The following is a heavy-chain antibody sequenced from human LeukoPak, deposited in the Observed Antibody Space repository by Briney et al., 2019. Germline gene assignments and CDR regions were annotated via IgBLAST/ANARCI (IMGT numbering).Heavy chain of an antibody. D-gene: IGHD4-17*01. Sequence: PSETLSLTCAVSGYSISSGYYWGWIRQPPGKGLEWIERIYHSGNTYYNPPLKSRVTMSVDTSKNHFSLKLSSLTAADPALYCGARRYGGYRYFDYGGEGTLVTVSS. V-gene: IGHV4-38-2*01. J-gene: IGHJ4*02. CDR1: GYSISSGYY. CDR3: ARRYGGYRYFDY. CDR2: IYHSGNT.